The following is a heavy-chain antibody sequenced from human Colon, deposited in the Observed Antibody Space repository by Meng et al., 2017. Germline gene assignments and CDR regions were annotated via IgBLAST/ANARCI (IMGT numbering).Heavy chain of an antibody. CDR2: IYYTGST. CDR3: ARGPLDY. CDR1: GGSVSSGSYY. V-gene: IGHV4-61*01. Sequence: HGRLQESGPGLVRPSETLSLTCTVSGGSVSSGSYYWSWIRQPPGKGLEWIGYIYYTGSTNYNPSLKSRVTISVDTSKNQFSLKLSSVTAADTAVYYCARGPLDYWGQGTLVTVSS. J-gene: IGHJ4*02.